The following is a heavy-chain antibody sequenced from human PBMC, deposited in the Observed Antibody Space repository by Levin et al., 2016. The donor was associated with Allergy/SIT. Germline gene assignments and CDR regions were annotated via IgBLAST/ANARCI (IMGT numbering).Heavy chain of an antibody. Sequence: GGSLRLSCAASGFTFSSYSMNWVRQAPGKGLEWVSYISSSSSTIYYADSVKGRFTISRDNAKNSLYLQMNSLRDEDTAVYYCAREGIPGQWLVSYYGMDVWGQGTTVTVSS. CDR1: GFTFSSYS. CDR2: ISSSSSTI. J-gene: IGHJ6*02. D-gene: IGHD6-19*01. CDR3: AREGIPGQWLVSYYGMDV. V-gene: IGHV3-48*02.